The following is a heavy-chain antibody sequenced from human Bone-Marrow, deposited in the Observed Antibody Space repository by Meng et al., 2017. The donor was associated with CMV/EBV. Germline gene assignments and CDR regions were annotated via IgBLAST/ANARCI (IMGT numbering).Heavy chain of an antibody. D-gene: IGHD3-22*01. CDR3: ARAEYDTSGYFFFEN. CDR1: GFTFSSHW. V-gene: IGHV3-7*01. CDR2: IKQDGGEK. J-gene: IGHJ4*02. Sequence: GESLKISCAASGFTFSSHWMSWVRQAPGKGLEWVANIKQDGGEKNYLDSVKGRLTISRDNAKSSLYLQIDRLRAEDTAVYYCARAEYDTSGYFFFENWGQGTLVTVSS.